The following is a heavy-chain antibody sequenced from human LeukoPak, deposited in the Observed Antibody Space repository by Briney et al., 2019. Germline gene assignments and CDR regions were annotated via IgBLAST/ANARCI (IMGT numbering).Heavy chain of an antibody. Sequence: GGSLRLSCAASGFTFSSYAMSWVRHAPGKGLEWVSAISGSGGSTYYADSVKGRFTISRDNSKNTLYLQMNSLRAEDTAVYYCAKDPTPPTYCGGDCYGYWGQGTLVTVFS. CDR1: GFTFSSYA. J-gene: IGHJ4*02. CDR2: ISGSGGST. CDR3: AKDPTPPTYCGGDCYGY. V-gene: IGHV3-23*01. D-gene: IGHD2-21*01.